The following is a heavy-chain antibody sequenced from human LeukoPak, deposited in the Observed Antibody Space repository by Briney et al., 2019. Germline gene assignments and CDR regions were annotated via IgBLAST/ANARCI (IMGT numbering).Heavy chain of an antibody. CDR1: GYTFTSYD. CDR2: TNPNSGNT. CDR3: ARVDYSYGSNFDY. V-gene: IGHV1-8*01. D-gene: IGHD5-18*01. Sequence: GASVKVSCKASGYTFTSYDINWVRQATGQGLEWMGWTNPNSGNTGYAQKFQGRVTMTRNTSISTAYMELSSLRSEDTAVYYCARVDYSYGSNFDYWGQGTLVTVSS. J-gene: IGHJ4*02.